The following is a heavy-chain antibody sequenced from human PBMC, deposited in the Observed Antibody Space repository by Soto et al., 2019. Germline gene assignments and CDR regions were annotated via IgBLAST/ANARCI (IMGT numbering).Heavy chain of an antibody. V-gene: IGHV4-59*01. CDR2: IYYSGST. CDR3: AVAVVPAAGNWLRFDY. CDR1: GGSISSYY. D-gene: IGHD2-2*01. J-gene: IGHJ4*02. Sequence: SETLSLTCTVSGGSISSYYWSWIRQPPGKGLEWIGYIYYSGSTNYNPSLKSRVTISVDTSKNQFSLKLSSVTAADTAVYYCAVAVVPAAGNWLRFDYWGQGTLVTVSS.